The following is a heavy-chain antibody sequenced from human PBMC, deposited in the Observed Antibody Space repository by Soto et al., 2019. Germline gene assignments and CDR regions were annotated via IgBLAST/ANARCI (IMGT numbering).Heavy chain of an antibody. Sequence: VKVSCKASGFTFAISAMQWVRQARGQRLEWIGWIVVGSGNTNYAQKFQERVTITRDMSTSTAYMELSSLRSEDTAVYYFAADPRGYSRSPGLWGQGTLVNGSS. CDR2: IVVGSGNT. CDR3: AADPRGYSRSPGL. D-gene: IGHD5-18*01. J-gene: IGHJ4*02. CDR1: GFTFAISA. V-gene: IGHV1-58*02.